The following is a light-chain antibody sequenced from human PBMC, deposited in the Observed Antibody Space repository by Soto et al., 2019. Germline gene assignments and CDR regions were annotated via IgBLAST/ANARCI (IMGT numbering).Light chain of an antibody. V-gene: IGLV2-14*01. CDR3: SSYTSSSIPDV. J-gene: IGLJ1*01. CDR2: DVR. Sequence: QSVLTQPASVSGSPGQSITISCTGTSSDVGGYNYVSWYQQHPGKAPKLMIYDVRNRPSGVSNRFSGSKSGNTASLTISGLQAEDEADYYCSSYTSSSIPDVFGTGTKVTVL. CDR1: SSDVGGYNY.